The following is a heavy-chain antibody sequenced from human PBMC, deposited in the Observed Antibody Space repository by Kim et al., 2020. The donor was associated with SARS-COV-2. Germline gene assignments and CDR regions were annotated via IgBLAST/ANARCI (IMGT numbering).Heavy chain of an antibody. V-gene: IGHV3-11*06. J-gene: IGHJ6*02. Sequence: SVKGRFTISRDNAKNSLYLQMNSLRAEDTAVYYCARDLAGFGELLYGMDVWGQGTTVTVSS. D-gene: IGHD3-10*01. CDR3: ARDLAGFGELLYGMDV.